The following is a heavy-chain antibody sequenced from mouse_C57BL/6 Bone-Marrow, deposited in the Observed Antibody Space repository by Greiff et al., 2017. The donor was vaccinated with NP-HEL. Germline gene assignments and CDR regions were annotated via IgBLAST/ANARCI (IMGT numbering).Heavy chain of an antibody. D-gene: IGHD4-1*01. Sequence: EVQGVESGGGLVKPGGSLKLSCAASGFTFSSYAMSWVRQTPEKRLEWVATISDGGSYTYYPDNVKGRFTLSIDNATNNLYLQMSQLKSEDAAVYSCARDGKGLGAWFAYWGQGTLVTVSA. J-gene: IGHJ3*01. CDR1: GFTFSSYA. CDR3: ARDGKGLGAWFAY. CDR2: ISDGGSYT. V-gene: IGHV5-4*01.